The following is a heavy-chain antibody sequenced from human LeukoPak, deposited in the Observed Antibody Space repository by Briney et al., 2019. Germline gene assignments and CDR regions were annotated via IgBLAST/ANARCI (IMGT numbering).Heavy chain of an antibody. CDR3: ARRTGVSGPIDY. CDR2: IYPGDSDT. V-gene: IGHV5-51*01. J-gene: IGHJ4*02. Sequence: GESLKISCKGSGYNFNTYWIGWVRQMPGKGLEWMGIIYPGDSDTRYSPSFQGQVTISADKSISTVYLRWSSLKASDPAMYYCARRTGVSGPIDYWGPGTLVTVTS. CDR1: GYNFNTYW. D-gene: IGHD3-3*01.